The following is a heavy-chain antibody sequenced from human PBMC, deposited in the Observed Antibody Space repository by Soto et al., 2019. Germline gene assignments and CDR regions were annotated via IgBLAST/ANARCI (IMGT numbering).Heavy chain of an antibody. CDR3: AKVVASSG. Sequence: QVHLVQSEAEVKKPGASVKVSCKSSGDTFITDSVTWVRQAPGQGLEWMGGFNPLFRTPVYAPKFPGRSTITADESTSAAHLEVASLTSADPAIYLCAKVVASSGWGQGTLVTVS. V-gene: IGHV1-69*01. CDR2: FNPLFRTP. CDR1: GDTFITDS. D-gene: IGHD2-15*01. J-gene: IGHJ4*02.